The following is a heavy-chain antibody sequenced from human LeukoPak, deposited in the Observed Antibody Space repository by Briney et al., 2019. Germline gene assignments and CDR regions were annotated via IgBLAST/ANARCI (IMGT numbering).Heavy chain of an antibody. J-gene: IGHJ5*02. CDR3: SREGEYSNRLDP. Sequence: SETLSLTCTVSGGSISSSSYYWGWIRQPPGKGLEWIGSIYYSGSTYYNPSLKSRVTISVDTSKNQFSLKLSSVTAADTAVYYCSREGEYSNRLDPWGQGTLVTVSS. V-gene: IGHV4-39*02. CDR1: GGSISSSSYY. D-gene: IGHD4-11*01. CDR2: IYYSGST.